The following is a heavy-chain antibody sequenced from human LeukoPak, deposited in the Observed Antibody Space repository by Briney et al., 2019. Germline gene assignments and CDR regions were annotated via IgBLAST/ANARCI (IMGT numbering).Heavy chain of an antibody. Sequence: GGSLRLSCAASGLGLSNSAMSWVRQAPGEGLEWVSLIIASSGSTFYADSVKGRFTISRDNSKNTLYLQMNSLRAEDTAVYYCAKGAYDYIEMGYFDYWGQGTLVTVSS. CDR3: AKGAYDYIEMGYFDY. J-gene: IGHJ4*02. V-gene: IGHV3-23*01. D-gene: IGHD5-12*01. CDR2: IIASSGST. CDR1: GLGLSNSA.